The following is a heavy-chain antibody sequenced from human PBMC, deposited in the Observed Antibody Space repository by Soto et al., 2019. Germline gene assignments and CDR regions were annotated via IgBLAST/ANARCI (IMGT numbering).Heavy chain of an antibody. Sequence: DVQLVESGGGLIQPGESLRLSCAAFGFPISGKKYVAWVRQAPGKGLEWVSALYDIDGSFYADSVKGRFTTSSDSSKTTVYLQMNDLRPDDTAVYYCATWHEREHAYDVWGLGTTVTVSS. CDR3: ATWHEREHAYDV. CDR2: LYDIDGS. D-gene: IGHD1-1*01. J-gene: IGHJ3*01. CDR1: GFPISGKKY. V-gene: IGHV3-53*01.